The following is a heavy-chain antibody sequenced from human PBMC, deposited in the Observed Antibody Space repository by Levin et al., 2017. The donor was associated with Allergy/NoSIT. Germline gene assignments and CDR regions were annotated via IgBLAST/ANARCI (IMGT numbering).Heavy chain of an antibody. D-gene: IGHD3-16*02. CDR2: IGGTGGST. Sequence: GGSLRLSCAASGFTFSSYAMTWVRQAPGKGLEWVSAIGGTGGSTYYADSVRGRFTISRDNSKNTLYLQMNSLGAEDTAVYYCAKDSARSSSPYWYFDLWGRGTPVTVSS. CDR3: AKDSARSSSPYWYFDL. V-gene: IGHV3-23*01. J-gene: IGHJ2*01. CDR1: GFTFSSYA.